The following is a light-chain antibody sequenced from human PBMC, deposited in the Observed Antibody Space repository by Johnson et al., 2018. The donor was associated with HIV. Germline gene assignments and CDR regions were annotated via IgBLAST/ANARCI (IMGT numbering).Light chain of an antibody. CDR1: SCDIGNNY. Sequence: QSVLTQPPSVSAAPGQKVTISCSGSSCDIGNNYVSWHQQLPGTAPKLLIYDNNNRSLGIPDRISGSKSGTSATLGITRLQTGDEADDYCGTWDSGRRAGNVFGTGTKVTVL. CDR2: DNN. V-gene: IGLV1-51*01. J-gene: IGLJ1*01. CDR3: GTWDSGRRAGNV.